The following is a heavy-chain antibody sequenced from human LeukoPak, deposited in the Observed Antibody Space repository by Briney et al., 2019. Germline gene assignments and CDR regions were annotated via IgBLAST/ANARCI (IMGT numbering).Heavy chain of an antibody. Sequence: GGSLRLSCAASGFTFSAYAMNWVRQAPGKGLEWVSYISAGGGTTCYADSVKGRFTISRDNSNNTLYLQMSSLRADDTALYYCAKDVTTVGRGYWGQGTLVTVSS. CDR3: AKDVTTVGRGY. CDR1: GFTFSAYA. J-gene: IGHJ4*02. CDR2: ISAGGGTT. V-gene: IGHV3-23*01. D-gene: IGHD4-11*01.